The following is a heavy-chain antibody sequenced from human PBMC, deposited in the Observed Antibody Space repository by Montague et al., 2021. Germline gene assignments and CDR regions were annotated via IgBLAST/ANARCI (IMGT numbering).Heavy chain of an antibody. CDR2: IYDSGST. J-gene: IGHJ4*02. D-gene: IGHD2-15*01. V-gene: IGHV4-31*03. CDR1: GGSISSGGFY. Sequence: TLSLTCSVSGGSISSGGFYWSWIRQPPGKGPEWIGSIYDSGSTNYNPSLKSRLTLSRDTSKNQVSLRLTSVTAAETAVYYCAGSGGYCSGGRCDTFDYWGQGTLVTVSS. CDR3: AGSGGYCSGGRCDTFDY.